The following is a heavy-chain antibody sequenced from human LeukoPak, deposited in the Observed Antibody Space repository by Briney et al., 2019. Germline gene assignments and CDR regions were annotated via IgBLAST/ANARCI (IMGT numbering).Heavy chain of an antibody. CDR3: ARDSPYSPHDS. J-gene: IGHJ4*02. V-gene: IGHV4-34*01. D-gene: IGHD4-11*01. CDR1: GGSFNTYY. Sequence: SETLSLTCAVYGGSFNTYYWSWIRQPPGKGLEWIGQINRYGGATYNPSLKSRVAISLDTSKNQFSLKVTSVTAADTAVYYCARDSPYSPHDSWGQGTLVTVSS. CDR2: INRYGGA.